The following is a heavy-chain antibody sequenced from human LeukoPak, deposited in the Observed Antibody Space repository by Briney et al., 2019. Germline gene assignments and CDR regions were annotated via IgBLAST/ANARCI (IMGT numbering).Heavy chain of an antibody. Sequence: GGSLRLSCAASGFTFSNAWMSWVRQAPGKGLEWVGRIKSKTDGGTTDYAAPVKGRFTISRGDSKNTLYLQMNSLKTEDTAMNYCNTGDIVVVPAPGFDPWGQGTLVTVSS. CDR1: GFTFSNAW. V-gene: IGHV3-15*01. D-gene: IGHD2-2*01. CDR2: IKSKTDGGTT. CDR3: NTGDIVVVPAPGFDP. J-gene: IGHJ5*02.